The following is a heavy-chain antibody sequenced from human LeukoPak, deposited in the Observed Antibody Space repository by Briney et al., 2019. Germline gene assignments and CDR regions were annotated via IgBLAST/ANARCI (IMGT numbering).Heavy chain of an antibody. Sequence: GGSLRLSCAASGFTFSSYSMNWVRQAPGKGLEWVSYISSSSSTIYYADSVKGRFTISRDNSKNTLFLQMNSLRAEDTAVYSRAREYCHSTSCYIDYWGQGTLVTVSS. CDR3: AREYCHSTSCYIDY. V-gene: IGHV3-48*01. CDR2: ISSSSSTI. CDR1: GFTFSSYS. D-gene: IGHD2-2*02. J-gene: IGHJ4*02.